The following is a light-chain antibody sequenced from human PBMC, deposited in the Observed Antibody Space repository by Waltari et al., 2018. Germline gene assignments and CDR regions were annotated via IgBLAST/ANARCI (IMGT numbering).Light chain of an antibody. V-gene: IGLV1-40*01. J-gene: IGLJ3*02. CDR1: GSNIGAGYA. CDR2: GST. Sequence: SVLTQPPSVSGAPGQTVTISCTGRGSNIGAGYAVHWYQQVPLAAPKPLIYGSTSRPLGVPDRFFGSTSGTSASLAITGLQAEDEAVYYCQSYDTSLTVVFGGGTKLTVL. CDR3: QSYDTSLTVV.